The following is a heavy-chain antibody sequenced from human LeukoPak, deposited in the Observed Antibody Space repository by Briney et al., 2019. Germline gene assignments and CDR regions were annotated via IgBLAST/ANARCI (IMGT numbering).Heavy chain of an antibody. CDR1: GFSFSGYG. J-gene: IGHJ4*01. Sequence: GRSLRLSCAASGFSFSGYGMHWVRQAQGKGLEWVAVIWYDGSNKYYADSVKGRFTITRDNSKNTVYLQMNSLRVEDTAIYHCARISGYSAFDYWGHGTLVTVSS. V-gene: IGHV3-33*01. CDR3: ARISGYSAFDY. D-gene: IGHD5-12*01. CDR2: IWYDGSNK.